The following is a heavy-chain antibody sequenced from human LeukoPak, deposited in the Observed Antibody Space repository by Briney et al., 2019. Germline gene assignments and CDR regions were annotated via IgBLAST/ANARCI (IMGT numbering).Heavy chain of an antibody. J-gene: IGHJ1*01. D-gene: IGHD3-22*01. CDR3: ARTAYYYYDSSGYGVYFQH. V-gene: IGHV4-59*01. Sequence: PSETLSLTCTVSGGSISSYYWSWIRQPPGKGLEWIGYIYYSGSTNYNPSLKSRVTISVDTSKNQFPLKLSSVTAADTAVYYCARTAYYYYDSSGYGVYFQHWGQGTLVTVSS. CDR1: GGSISSYY. CDR2: IYYSGST.